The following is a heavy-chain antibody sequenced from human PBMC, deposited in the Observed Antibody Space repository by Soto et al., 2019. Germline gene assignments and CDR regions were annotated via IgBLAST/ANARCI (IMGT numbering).Heavy chain of an antibody. CDR1: GGTFSRHS. D-gene: IGHD3-10*01. V-gene: IGHV1-69*01. J-gene: IGHJ4*02. CDR3: ARDLTSVRGS. Sequence: QVQMVQSGAEVKKPGSSARVSCKVSGGTFSRHSISWVRQAPGQGLEWMGGIIPIFDATQYAQKFQGRLTITADESTTTFHMDLSGLSPENTAIYYCARDLTSVRGSWGQGTLVTVSS. CDR2: IIPIFDAT.